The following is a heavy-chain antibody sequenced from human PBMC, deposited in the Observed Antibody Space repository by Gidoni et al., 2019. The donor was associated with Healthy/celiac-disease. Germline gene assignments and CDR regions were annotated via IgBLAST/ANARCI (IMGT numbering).Heavy chain of an antibody. CDR2: IYYSGST. Sequence: QVQLQESGPGLVTPSETLSLTCTVPGGSISSYYWSWIRQPPGKGLEWIGYIYYSGSTNYNPSLKSRVTISVDTSQNQFSLKLSSVTAADTAVYYCAGEFLSYYDILTYGNWFDPWGQGTLVTVSS. CDR1: GGSISSYY. J-gene: IGHJ5*02. V-gene: IGHV4-59*01. CDR3: AGEFLSYYDILTYGNWFDP. D-gene: IGHD3-9*01.